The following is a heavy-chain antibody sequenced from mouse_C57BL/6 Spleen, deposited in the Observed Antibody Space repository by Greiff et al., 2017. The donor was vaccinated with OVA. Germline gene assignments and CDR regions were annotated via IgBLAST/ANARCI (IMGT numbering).Heavy chain of an antibody. CDR3: ARAHYGSRGWFAY. D-gene: IGHD1-1*01. CDR1: GFTFSSYA. Sequence: EVKVVESGGGLVKPGGSLKLSCAASGFTFSSYAMSWVRQTPEKRLEWVATISDGGSYTYYPDNVKGRFTISRDNAKNNLYLQMSHLKSEDTAMYYCARAHYGSRGWFAYWGQGTLVTVSA. CDR2: ISDGGSYT. J-gene: IGHJ3*01. V-gene: IGHV5-4*03.